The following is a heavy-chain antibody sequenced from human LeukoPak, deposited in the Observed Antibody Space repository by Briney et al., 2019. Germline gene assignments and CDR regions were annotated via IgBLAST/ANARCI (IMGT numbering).Heavy chain of an antibody. CDR1: GFTFSRYW. V-gene: IGHV3-74*01. CDR2: IDSDGSIT. D-gene: IGHD1-26*01. Sequence: GGSLRLSCAASGFTFSRYWMYWARQAPGKGLLWVSHIDSDGSITNYADSVKGRFTVSRDNAKNTVYLQMDSLRAEDTAVYYCVRAWDYWGPGTLVTVSS. J-gene: IGHJ4*02. CDR3: VRAWDY.